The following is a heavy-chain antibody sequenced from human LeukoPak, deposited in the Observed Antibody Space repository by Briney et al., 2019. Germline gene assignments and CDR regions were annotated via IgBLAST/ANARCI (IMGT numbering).Heavy chain of an antibody. CDR2: ISAYNGNT. Sequence: GASVKVSCKAAGYTVTGYDMHWVGQAAGQGGEGMGWISAYNGNTNYAQKLQGRVTMTTDTSTSTASMELSSLRSEDTAVYYCARVPRGVGARREPSDYWGQGTRVTASS. D-gene: IGHD1-26*01. V-gene: IGHV1-18*04. J-gene: IGHJ4*02. CDR1: GYTVTGYD. CDR3: ARVPRGVGARREPSDY.